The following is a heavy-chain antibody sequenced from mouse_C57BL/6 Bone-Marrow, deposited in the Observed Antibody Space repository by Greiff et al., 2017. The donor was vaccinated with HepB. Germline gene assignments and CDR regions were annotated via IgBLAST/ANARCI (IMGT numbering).Heavy chain of an antibody. V-gene: IGHV1-62-2*01. CDR1: GYTFTEYT. CDR2: FYPGSGSI. D-gene: IGHD1-1*01. J-gene: IGHJ3*01. Sequence: VQLQQSGAELVKPGASVKLSCKASGYTFTEYTIHWVKQRSGQGLEWIGWFYPGSGSIKYNEKFKDKATLTADTSSSTVYMELSRLTSEDSAVYFCARHEEKGIYYYGSSPWFAYWGQGTLVTVSA. CDR3: ARHEEKGIYYYGSSPWFAY.